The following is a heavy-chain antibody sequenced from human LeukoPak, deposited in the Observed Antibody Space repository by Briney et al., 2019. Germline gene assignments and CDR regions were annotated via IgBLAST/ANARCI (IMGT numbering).Heavy chain of an antibody. CDR3: ARDGAGSGWYY. CDR2: INLDGSEK. V-gene: IGHV3-7*01. D-gene: IGHD6-19*01. J-gene: IGHJ4*02. CDR1: GFTFSSYW. Sequence: GGSLRLSCAASGFTFSSYWMSWVRQAPGKGLEWVANINLDGSEKHYVDSVRGRFTISRDNAKNSLYLQMNSLRVEDTAVYYCARDGAGSGWYYWGQGILVTVSS.